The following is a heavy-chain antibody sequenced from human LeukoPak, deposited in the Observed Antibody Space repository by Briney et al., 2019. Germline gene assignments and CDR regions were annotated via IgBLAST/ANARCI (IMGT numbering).Heavy chain of an antibody. CDR1: GFTLSSNY. Sequence: PGGSLRLSCAASGFTLSSNYMSWVRQAPGKGLDWVGRSRNRAHSYTTEYAASVKGRFTVSRADSENLLFLQMNSLKTDDTAVYYCVALIRGLGYWGQGTLVTVSS. CDR3: VALIRGLGY. CDR2: SRNRAHSYTT. D-gene: IGHD3-10*01. J-gene: IGHJ4*02. V-gene: IGHV3-72*01.